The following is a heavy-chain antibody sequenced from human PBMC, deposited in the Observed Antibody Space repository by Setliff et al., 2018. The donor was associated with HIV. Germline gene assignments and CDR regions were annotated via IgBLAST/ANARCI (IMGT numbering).Heavy chain of an antibody. V-gene: IGHV4-59*01. CDR3: ATGYSSSWDRGRDAFDI. Sequence: SETLSLTCTVSGGSISSYYWSWIRQPPGKGLEWIGYIYYSGSTDYNPSLKSRVTISVDTSKNQFSLKLSSVTAADTAVYYCATGYSSSWDRGRDAFDIWGQGTMVTVSS. CDR2: IYYSGST. CDR1: GGSISSYY. D-gene: IGHD6-13*01. J-gene: IGHJ3*02.